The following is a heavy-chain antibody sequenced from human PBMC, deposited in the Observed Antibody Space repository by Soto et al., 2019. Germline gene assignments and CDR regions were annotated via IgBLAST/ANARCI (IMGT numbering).Heavy chain of an antibody. CDR2: IYYSGST. J-gene: IGHJ4*02. Sequence: QVQLQESGPGLVKPSQTLSLTCTVSGGSISSGGYYWSWIRQHPGKGLEWIGYIYYSGSTYYNPSRKSRVTISVDTSKNPFSLKLSSVTAADTAVYYCARGRRTGTFGDLSQFDYWGQGTLVTVSS. CDR1: GGSISSGGYY. D-gene: IGHD1-7*01. V-gene: IGHV4-31*03. CDR3: ARGRRTGTFGDLSQFDY.